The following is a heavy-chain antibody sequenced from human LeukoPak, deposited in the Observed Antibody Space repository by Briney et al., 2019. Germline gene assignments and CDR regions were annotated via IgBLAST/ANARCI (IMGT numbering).Heavy chain of an antibody. Sequence: GGSLRLSCAASGFTVSSNYMSWVRQAPGKGLECGSVIYSGGSTYYADSVKGRFTISRDTSKKTLYLQMNSLRAEDTAVYYCAAEYYYGSGIAAADYFDYWGQGTLVTVSS. CDR3: AAEYYYGSGIAAADYFDY. CDR2: IYSGGST. V-gene: IGHV3-66*01. J-gene: IGHJ4*02. D-gene: IGHD3-10*01. CDR1: GFTVSSNY.